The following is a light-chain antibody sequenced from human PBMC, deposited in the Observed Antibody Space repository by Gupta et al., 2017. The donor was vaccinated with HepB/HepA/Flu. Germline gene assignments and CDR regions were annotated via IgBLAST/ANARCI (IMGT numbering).Light chain of an antibody. J-gene: IGKJ5*01. V-gene: IGKV2D-30*01. CDR2: KVS. CDR3: MQDTHWPIT. Sequence: VVMTQSPLSLPVTLGQPASIYCRSSQNLVYSDGNTYLNWFQQRPDQSPRRLIYKVSNWDSGVPDRFSGSGSGTDFTLKISRVEAEDVGVYYCMQDTHWPITFGQGTRLEIK. CDR1: QNLVYSDGNTY.